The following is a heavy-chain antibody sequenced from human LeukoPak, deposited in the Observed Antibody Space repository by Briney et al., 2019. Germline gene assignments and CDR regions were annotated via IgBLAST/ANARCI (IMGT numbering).Heavy chain of an antibody. V-gene: IGHV2-5*02. D-gene: IGHD4-23*01. CDR1: GFSLSTSGVG. CDR2: IYWDDDK. Sequence: SGPTLVKPTQTLTLTCTFSGFSLSTSGVGVGWIRQPPGKALEWLALIYWDDDKRYSPSLKSRLTITKDTSKNQVVLTMTNMDPVDTATYYCAHSTAHYYGGGNPADYWGQGTLVTVSS. J-gene: IGHJ4*02. CDR3: AHSTAHYYGGGNPADY.